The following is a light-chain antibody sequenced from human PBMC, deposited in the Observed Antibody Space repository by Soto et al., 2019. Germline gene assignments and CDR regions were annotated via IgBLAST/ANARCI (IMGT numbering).Light chain of an antibody. CDR2: GAS. Sequence: VMTQSPHTLAVSPGERGTLSCRASESVSSNVAWYQQRPGQAPRLLIYGASTRATDTPVRFRGSGSGTEFTLSISSLQSEDLGVYFCQHYDRTFGQGTKVDI. V-gene: IGKV3-15*01. J-gene: IGKJ1*01. CDR3: QHYDRT. CDR1: ESVSSN.